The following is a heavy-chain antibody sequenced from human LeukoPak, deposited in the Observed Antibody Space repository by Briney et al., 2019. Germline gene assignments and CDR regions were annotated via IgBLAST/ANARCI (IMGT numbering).Heavy chain of an antibody. J-gene: IGHJ4*02. Sequence: PSETLSLTCTVSGGSISSHYWSWIRQPPGKGLEWIGYIYYSGSTNYNPSLKSRVTISVDTSKNQFSLKLSSVIAADTAVYYCARGEYGDPLGVDYWGQGTLVTVSS. CDR3: ARGEYGDPLGVDY. CDR2: IYYSGST. D-gene: IGHD4-17*01. V-gene: IGHV4-59*11. CDR1: GGSISSHY.